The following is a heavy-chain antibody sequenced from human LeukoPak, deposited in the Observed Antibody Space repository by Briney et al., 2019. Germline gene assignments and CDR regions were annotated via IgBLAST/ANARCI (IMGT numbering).Heavy chain of an antibody. V-gene: IGHV3-13*01. J-gene: IGHJ4*02. Sequence: GGSLRLSCAASGFTFSSYGMHWVRQATGKGLEWVSAIGTAGNTYYPGSVKGRFTISRENAKNSLYLQMNSLRAGDTAVYYCARARNYFDSSGYPYYFDYWGQGTLVTVSS. D-gene: IGHD3-22*01. CDR2: IGTAGNT. CDR1: GFTFSSYG. CDR3: ARARNYFDSSGYPYYFDY.